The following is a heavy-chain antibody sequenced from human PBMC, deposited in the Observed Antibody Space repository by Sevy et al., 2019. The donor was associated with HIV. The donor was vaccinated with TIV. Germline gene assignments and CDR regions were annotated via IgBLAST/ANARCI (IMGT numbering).Heavy chain of an antibody. CDR2: ISSSGSTI. Sequence: GGSLRLSCAASGFTFSDYYMSWIRQAPGKGLEWVSYISSSGSTIYYADSVKGRFTISRYNAKNSLYLQMNSLRAEDTAVHYCARAGYSYASDWFDPWGQGTLVTVSS. CDR3: ARAGYSYASDWFDP. D-gene: IGHD5-18*01. CDR1: GFTFSDYY. V-gene: IGHV3-11*01. J-gene: IGHJ5*02.